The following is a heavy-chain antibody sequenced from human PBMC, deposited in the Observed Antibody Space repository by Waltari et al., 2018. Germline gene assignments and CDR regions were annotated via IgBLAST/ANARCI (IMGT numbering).Heavy chain of an antibody. V-gene: IGHV1-18*01. Sequence: QVQLIQSGAEVKKPGASVKVSCTASGYTFTTYGIPWVRQAPGQGLEWMGWISVDNGHTSYAQKLQDRVTMTTDTSTSTAYMELRSPTSDDTAVYYCARVGGNRYYYDGRGFVYYFDYWGQGTLVTVSS. CDR3: ARVGGNRYYYDGRGFVYYFDY. J-gene: IGHJ4*02. CDR2: ISVDNGHT. CDR1: GYTFTTYG. D-gene: IGHD3-22*01.